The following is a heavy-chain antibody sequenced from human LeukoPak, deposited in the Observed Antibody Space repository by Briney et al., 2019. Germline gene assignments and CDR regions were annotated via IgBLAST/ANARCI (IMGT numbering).Heavy chain of an antibody. CDR1: GFTFSSYW. J-gene: IGHJ4*02. CDR3: ARGYYDILTGMKFYYFDY. Sequence: GGSLRLSCAASGFTFSSYWMHWVRQAPGKGLVWVSRINSDGSSTSYADSVKGRFTISRDNAKNTLYLQMNSLRAEDTAVYYCARGYYDILTGMKFYYFDYWGQGTLVTVSS. V-gene: IGHV3-74*01. CDR2: INSDGSST. D-gene: IGHD3-9*01.